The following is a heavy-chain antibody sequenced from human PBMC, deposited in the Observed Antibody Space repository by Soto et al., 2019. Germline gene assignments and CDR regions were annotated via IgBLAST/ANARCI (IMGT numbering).Heavy chain of an antibody. D-gene: IGHD1-26*01. CDR3: ARDDSGFSGSHYIDYINY. CDR1: GNTVPNYA. J-gene: IGHJ4*02. Sequence: QVQLVQSGAELKKPGASVKVSCKASGNTVPNYAIHWVRQAPGQRLEWMGWINGGNGNTYYSEHFQGRVTFTRDTSAGTVYRQLRSLTSEDTAVYYCARDDSGFSGSHYIDYINYWGQGALVTVSS. CDR2: INGGNGNT. V-gene: IGHV1-3*01.